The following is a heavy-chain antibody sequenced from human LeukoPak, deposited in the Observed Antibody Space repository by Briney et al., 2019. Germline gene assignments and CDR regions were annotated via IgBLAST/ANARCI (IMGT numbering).Heavy chain of an antibody. J-gene: IGHJ4*02. CDR1: GYTFSSCA. CDR2: IDTKTGNP. Sequence: ASVKVSCKASGYTFSSCAINWVRQAPGLGLEYMGRIDTKTGNPTYAQGFTGRFVFSLDTSVSTAYLQISSLKAEDTAVYYCAIHPSDSSGYFSYWGQGALVTVSS. D-gene: IGHD3-22*01. CDR3: AIHPSDSSGYFSY. V-gene: IGHV7-4-1*02.